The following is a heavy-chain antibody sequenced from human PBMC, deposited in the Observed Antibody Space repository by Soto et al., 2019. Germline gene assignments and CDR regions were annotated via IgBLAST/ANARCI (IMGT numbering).Heavy chain of an antibody. J-gene: IGHJ4*01. D-gene: IGHD6-13*01. CDR2: IKSKTDGGTT. Sequence: GGSLRLPWAASGGTFSNACGNWVRQAPGKGLEWVGRIKSKTDGGTTDYAAPVKGRFTISRDDSKNTLCLQMNSLRTEDTAVYFCTRGPSLYSSSCPFDYWAQGTLGTVSS. V-gene: IGHV3-15*07. CDR3: TRGPSLYSSSCPFDY. CDR1: GGTFSNAC.